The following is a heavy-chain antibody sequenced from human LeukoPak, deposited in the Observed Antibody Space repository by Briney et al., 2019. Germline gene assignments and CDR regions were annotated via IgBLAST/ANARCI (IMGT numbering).Heavy chain of an antibody. CDR1: GFLFSDFA. J-gene: IGHJ6*02. CDR3: TRGQEGNYYYFGMDV. V-gene: IGHV3-49*03. CDR2: IRSKDYGGTT. Sequence: PGGSLRLSCTASGFLFSDFAINWFRQAPGQGLEWVGFIRSKDYGGTTEYAASVKGRFTISRDEPKGIAYLQMNSLKTEDTAVYYCTRGQEGNYYYFGMDVWGHGTTVTVSS.